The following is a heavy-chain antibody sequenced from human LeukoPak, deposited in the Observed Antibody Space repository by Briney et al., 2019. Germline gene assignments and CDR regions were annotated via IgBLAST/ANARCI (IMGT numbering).Heavy chain of an antibody. J-gene: IGHJ4*02. Sequence: SETLSLTCTVSGGSISSGSYYWSWIRQPAGKGLEWIGRIYTSGTTYYSPSLKSRISIAVDTSKNQFSLRLSSVTAADTAVYYCARTIVPRTYFDYWGQGTLVTVSS. CDR2: IYTSGTT. CDR3: ARTIVPRTYFDY. V-gene: IGHV4-61*02. CDR1: GGSISSGSYY. D-gene: IGHD2/OR15-2a*01.